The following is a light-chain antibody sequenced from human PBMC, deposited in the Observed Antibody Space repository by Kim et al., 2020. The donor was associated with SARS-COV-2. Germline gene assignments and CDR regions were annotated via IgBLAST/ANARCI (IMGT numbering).Light chain of an antibody. Sequence: QSITISCTGTSSDVGSYNSVSWYQQHPGKAPQLMIYEVTQRPSGVSHRFSGSKSGNTASLTISGLQAEDEADYYCRSYAGSSIFVFGTGTKVTVL. J-gene: IGLJ1*01. V-gene: IGLV2-23*02. CDR2: EVT. CDR1: SSDVGSYNS. CDR3: RSYAGSSIFV.